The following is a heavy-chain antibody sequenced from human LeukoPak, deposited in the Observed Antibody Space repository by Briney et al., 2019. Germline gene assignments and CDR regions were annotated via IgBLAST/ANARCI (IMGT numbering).Heavy chain of an antibody. J-gene: IGHJ4*02. V-gene: IGHV4-31*03. Sequence: SETLSLTCTVSGSSVSSAGYYWTWIRQHPGKGLEWIGFFHYTGSTDYTPSLKSRVTISADTSKNQFSLKLSFVTAADTAVYYCAREDANLYYFDYWGQGTPVTVSS. CDR3: AREDANLYYFDY. CDR2: FHYTGST. CDR1: GSSVSSAGYY. D-gene: IGHD4/OR15-4a*01.